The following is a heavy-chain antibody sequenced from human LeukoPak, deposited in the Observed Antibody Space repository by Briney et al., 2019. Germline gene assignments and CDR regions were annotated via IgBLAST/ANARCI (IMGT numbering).Heavy chain of an antibody. V-gene: IGHV3-23*01. CDR2: ISATGAGT. D-gene: IGHD4-17*01. CDR1: GFTFSTYA. J-gene: IGHJ4*02. CDR3: AQISTVTKNFDY. Sequence: GGSLRLSCAASGFTFSTYALSWVRQAPGKGLEWVSAISATGAGTYYADSVKGRFTISRDNSKDTLYLQMNGLRADDTHVYYCAQISTVTKNFDYWGQGTLVTVSS.